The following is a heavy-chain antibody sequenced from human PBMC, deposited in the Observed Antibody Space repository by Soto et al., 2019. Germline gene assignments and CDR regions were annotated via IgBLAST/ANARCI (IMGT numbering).Heavy chain of an antibody. CDR2: IYFTGTT. V-gene: IGHV4-59*08. Sequence: QVQLQESGPGLVKPSETLSLTCTVSGGSISSYYWTWIRQPPGKGLEWIGYIYFTGTTNYNPSLKSRVTMSIDTSKNQFSLKRRSVTAADTAVYYCARQSASSGYDFLDYWGQGTLVTVSS. J-gene: IGHJ4*02. CDR1: GGSISSYY. CDR3: ARQSASSGYDFLDY. D-gene: IGHD5-12*01.